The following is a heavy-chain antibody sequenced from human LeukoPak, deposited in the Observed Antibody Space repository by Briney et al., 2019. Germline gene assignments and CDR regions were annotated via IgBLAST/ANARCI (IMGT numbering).Heavy chain of an antibody. CDR2: INPNSGGT. V-gene: IGHV1-2*02. CDR1: GYTFTGYY. Sequence: ASVKVSCKASGYTFTGYYMHWVRQAPGQGLEWMGWINPNSGGTNYAQKFRGRVTMTRDTSISTAYMELSRLRSDDTAVYYCALTDYYDSSGYSIWGQGTMVTVSS. CDR3: ALTDYYDSSGYSI. J-gene: IGHJ3*02. D-gene: IGHD3-22*01.